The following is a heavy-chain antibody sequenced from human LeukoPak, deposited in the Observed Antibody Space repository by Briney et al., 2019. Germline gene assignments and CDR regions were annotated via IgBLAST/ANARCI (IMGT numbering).Heavy chain of an antibody. J-gene: IGHJ5*02. D-gene: IGHD5-12*01. CDR2: HHSGST. V-gene: IGHV4-39*02. CDR1: GVSIGSTAYH. Sequence: SETLSLTCGVSGVSIGSTAYHWAWIRQSPGGGLEWIGHHSGSTSYNPSLKSRASISLDTSRNHFSLTLTSVTAADTAVYYCARARYSDYDFITLGKWFDPWGQGILVTVSS. CDR3: ARARYSDYDFITLGKWFDP.